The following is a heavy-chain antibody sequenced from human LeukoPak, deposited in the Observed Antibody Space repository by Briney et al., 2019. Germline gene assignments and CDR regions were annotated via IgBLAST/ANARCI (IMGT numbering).Heavy chain of an antibody. V-gene: IGHV3-48*03. J-gene: IGHJ6*03. D-gene: IGHD6-19*01. CDR2: ISSSGSTI. CDR1: GFTFSSYE. Sequence: GGSLRLSCAASGFTFSSYEMNWVRQAPGKGLEWVSYISSSGSTIYYADSVKGRFTISRDNAKNSLYLQMNSLRAEDTAVYYCARVDSSGWPYYYYYMDVWGKGTTVTISS. CDR3: ARVDSSGWPYYYYYMDV.